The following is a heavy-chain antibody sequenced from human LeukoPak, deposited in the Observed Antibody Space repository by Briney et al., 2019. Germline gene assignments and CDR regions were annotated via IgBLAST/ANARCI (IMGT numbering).Heavy chain of an antibody. CDR3: AKENYDFWSGYYGDY. D-gene: IGHD3-3*01. CDR1: VFTFSIYA. Sequence: GGSLRLSRAASVFTFSIYAMSWVRQAPGKGLEWGSAISGSGGSTYYADSVKGRFTISRDNSKNTLYLQMNSLRAEDTAVYYCAKENYDFWSGYYGDYWGQGTLVTVSS. J-gene: IGHJ4*02. V-gene: IGHV3-23*01. CDR2: ISGSGGST.